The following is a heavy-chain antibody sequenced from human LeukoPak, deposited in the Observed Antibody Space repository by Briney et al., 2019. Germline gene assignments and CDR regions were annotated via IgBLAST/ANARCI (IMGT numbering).Heavy chain of an antibody. V-gene: IGHV4-39*01. CDR1: GGSISSSNCY. Sequence: SETLSLTCAVSGGSISSSNCYCGWIRQPPGKGLEWIGSIYYTGSTYYNPSLKSRVTISVDTSKKQVSLKLSSVAAKDTAGYACVIHPRGCSGYSGYFDYWGQGTLVTVSS. CDR2: IYYTGST. D-gene: IGHD3-22*01. CDR3: VIHPRGCSGYSGYFDY. J-gene: IGHJ4*02.